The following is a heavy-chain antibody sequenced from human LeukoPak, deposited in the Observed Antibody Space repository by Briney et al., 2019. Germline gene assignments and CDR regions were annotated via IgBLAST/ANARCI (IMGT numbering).Heavy chain of an antibody. V-gene: IGHV3-13*01. Sequence: PGGSLRLSCAASGFTFSSYDMHWVRQATGKGLEWVSAIGTAGDTYYPGSVKGRFTISRENAKNSLYLQMNSLRAGDTAVYYCARAYYDSSGYYYKDWGQGTLVTVSS. CDR2: IGTAGDT. CDR1: GFTFSSYD. J-gene: IGHJ4*02. D-gene: IGHD3-22*01. CDR3: ARAYYDSSGYYYKD.